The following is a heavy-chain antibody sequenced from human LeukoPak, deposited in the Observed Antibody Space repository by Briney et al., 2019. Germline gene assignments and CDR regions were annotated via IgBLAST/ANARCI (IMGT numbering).Heavy chain of an antibody. V-gene: IGHV4-34*01. D-gene: IGHD3-9*01. J-gene: IGHJ6*03. CDR3: AREAPGYYKDYYYYMDV. CDR2: INHSGST. Sequence: TSETLSLTCAVYGGSFSGYYWSWIRQPPGKGLEWIGEINHSGSTNYNPSLKSRVTISVDTSKNQFSLKLSSVTAADTAVYYCAREAPGYYKDYYYYMDVWGKGTTVTISS. CDR1: GGSFSGYY.